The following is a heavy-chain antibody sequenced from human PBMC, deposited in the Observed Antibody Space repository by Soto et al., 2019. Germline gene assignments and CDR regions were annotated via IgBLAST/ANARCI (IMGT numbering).Heavy chain of an antibody. D-gene: IGHD6-13*01. CDR2: ISGSGTNT. J-gene: IGHJ4*02. V-gene: IGHV3-23*01. CDR1: GFTFSSCA. CDR3: AKDAMYSSSWYYFDY. Sequence: AVGSLRLSGAASGFTFSSCAVSWVRQAPGKGLEWVPAISGSGTNTYYAASVKGRFTISRDNSKNTLYLQMNGLRDEDPAVYYCAKDAMYSSSWYYFDYWGQGTLVTVSS.